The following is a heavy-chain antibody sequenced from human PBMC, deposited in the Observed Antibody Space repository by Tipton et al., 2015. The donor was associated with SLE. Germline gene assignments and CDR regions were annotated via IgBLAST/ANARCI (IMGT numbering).Heavy chain of an antibody. Sequence: SLRLSCTASGFTFSSYEMNWVRQAPGKGLEWVSYISHGGSTIYYADSVKGRFTISGDSAKNSLYLQMNNLRAEDTAVYYCARDGYYGMDVWGQGTTVTVSS. CDR2: ISHGGSTI. CDR1: GFTFSSYE. V-gene: IGHV3-48*03. CDR3: ARDGYYGMDV. J-gene: IGHJ6*02.